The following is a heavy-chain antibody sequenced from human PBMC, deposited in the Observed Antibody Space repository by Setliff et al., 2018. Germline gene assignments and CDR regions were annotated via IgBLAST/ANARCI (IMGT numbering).Heavy chain of an antibody. CDR2: IHAGSSNT. CDR3: ARMSTSGPHYDY. Sequence: ASVKVSCKASGYSFSSNAFHWVRQAPGQTLEWMAWIHAGSSNTLYSQRFQDRITISRDTSATTVHMELSSLRSDDTAVYYCARMSTSGPHYDYWGQGTLVTVSS. V-gene: IGHV1-3*01. D-gene: IGHD2-8*02. CDR1: GYSFSSNA. J-gene: IGHJ4*02.